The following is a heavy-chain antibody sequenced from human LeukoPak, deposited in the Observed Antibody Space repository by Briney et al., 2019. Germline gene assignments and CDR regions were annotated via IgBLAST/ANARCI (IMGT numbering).Heavy chain of an antibody. CDR3: ARLNPSRQAY. J-gene: IGHJ4*02. CDR1: GLNFKFYA. Sequence: PGGSLRLSCAVSGLNFKFYAMSWVRQAPGKGLEWVSGISGSGSNIYNADSVQGRFTISRDNSKNTLYLQMNSLRAEDTAVYYCARLNPSRQAYWGQGTLVTVSS. V-gene: IGHV3-23*01. CDR2: ISGSGSNI.